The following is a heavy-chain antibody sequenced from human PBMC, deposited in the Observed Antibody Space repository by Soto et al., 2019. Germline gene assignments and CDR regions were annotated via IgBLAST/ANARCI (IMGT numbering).Heavy chain of an antibody. V-gene: IGHV4-38-2*02. D-gene: IGHD2-15*01. CDR2: IYHSGST. CDR3: ARDGYCSGGRCFEY. CDR1: GYSISSGYY. J-gene: IGHJ4*02. Sequence: LTLTCALSGYSISSGYYWGWIRQPPGKGLEWIGSIYHSGSTYYNPSLKSRVTISVETSKNQFSLKLSSVTAADTAVYYFARDGYCSGGRCFEYWGPGTRVSV.